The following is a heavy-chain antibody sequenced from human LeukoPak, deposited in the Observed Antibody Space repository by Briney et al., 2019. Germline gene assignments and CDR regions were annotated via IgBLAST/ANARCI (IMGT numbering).Heavy chain of an antibody. J-gene: IGHJ4*02. CDR3: AKEEQGYCSGGSCYSDGY. V-gene: IGHV3-23*01. D-gene: IGHD2-15*01. Sequence: GGSLRLSCAASGFTFSSYAMSWVRQAPGKGLEWVSAISGSGGSTYYADSVKGRFTISRDNSKNTLYLQMNSLRAEDTAVYYCAKEEQGYCSGGSCYSDGYWGQGTLVTVPS. CDR1: GFTFSSYA. CDR2: ISGSGGST.